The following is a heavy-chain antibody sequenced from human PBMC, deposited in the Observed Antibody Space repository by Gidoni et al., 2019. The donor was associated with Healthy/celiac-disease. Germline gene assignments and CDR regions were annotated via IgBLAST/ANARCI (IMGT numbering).Heavy chain of an antibody. D-gene: IGHD5-12*01. CDR2: IYYSGST. CDR3: ARGRRWLQSQGFDP. V-gene: IGHV4-59*01. J-gene: IGHJ5*02. Sequence: QVQLQESGPGLVKPSETLSLTCTVSGGSISSYYWSWIRQPPGKGLEWIGYIYYSGSTNYNPSLKSRVTISVDTSKNQFSLKLSSVTAADTAVYYCARGRRWLQSQGFDPWGQGTLVTVSS. CDR1: GGSISSYY.